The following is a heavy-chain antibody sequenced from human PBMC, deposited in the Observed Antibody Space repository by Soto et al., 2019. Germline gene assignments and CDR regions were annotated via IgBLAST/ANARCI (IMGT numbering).Heavy chain of an antibody. J-gene: IGHJ5*02. CDR1: GGSISSRGYY. V-gene: IGHV4-39*01. Sequence: QLQLQESGPGLVKPSETLSLTCTVSGGSISSRGYYWGWIRQPPGKGLEWIGTIYYSGSTYYNPXPKXRVTLSVATSKNQFSLKLSSVTAADTAVYYCATSNWFDPWGQGTLVTVSS. CDR3: ATSNWFDP. CDR2: IYYSGST.